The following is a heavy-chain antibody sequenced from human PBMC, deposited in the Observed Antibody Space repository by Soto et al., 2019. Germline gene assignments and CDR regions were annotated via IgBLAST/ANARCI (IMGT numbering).Heavy chain of an antibody. J-gene: IGHJ4*02. Sequence: PSETLSLTGTVSGDSITSSTYSWGWIRQPPGKGLEWLATIYSSGSTFYNPSLNGRVTISVDTSKNQFSLKLTSVTAADTDLYYRASLISGYVKYWGQGTLVTVSS. CDR2: IYSSGST. D-gene: IGHD5-12*01. CDR3: ASLISGYVKY. CDR1: GDSITSSTYS. V-gene: IGHV4-39*01.